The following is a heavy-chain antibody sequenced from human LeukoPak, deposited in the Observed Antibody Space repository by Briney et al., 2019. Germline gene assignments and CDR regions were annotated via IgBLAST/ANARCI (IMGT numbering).Heavy chain of an antibody. J-gene: IGHJ4*02. Sequence: GGPLRLFCAASGFTVSSNYMSWVREAPGKGLEWISVIYRGCTTYYADSVKGRFTISRDNSKNTLYLQMNSLRAEDTAVYYCARDRTTKTGYKSYFDYWGQGTLV. CDR3: ARDRTTKTGYKSYFDY. D-gene: IGHD3-9*01. CDR2: IYRGCTT. CDR1: GFTVSSNY. V-gene: IGHV3-66*01.